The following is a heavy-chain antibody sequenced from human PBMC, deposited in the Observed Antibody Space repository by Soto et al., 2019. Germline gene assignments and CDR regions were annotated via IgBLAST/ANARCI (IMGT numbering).Heavy chain of an antibody. D-gene: IGHD1-26*01. V-gene: IGHV3-48*02. CDR2: ISSSSSTI. CDR3: ARDYDDGIVGATTDYYYYGMDV. Sequence: PGGPRRPSYGASGFTFRRYGVRGVREAPGGGLEWVSYISSSSSTIYYADYVKGRFTISRDNEKKSLYLQMNSLRDEDTAVYYCARDYDDGIVGATTDYYYYGMDVWGQGT. J-gene: IGHJ6*02. CDR1: GFTFRRYG.